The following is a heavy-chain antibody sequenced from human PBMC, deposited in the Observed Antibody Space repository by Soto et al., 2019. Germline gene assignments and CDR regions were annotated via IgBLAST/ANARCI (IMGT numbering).Heavy chain of an antibody. Sequence: QVQLVESGGGVVQPGRSLRLSCAASGLTFSSYAMHWVRQAPGRGLEWVAVISYDGNNKYYADSVKGRFTISRDNSKNTLYLQMNSLRAEDTAVYYCATDLESGTSPQDYYYTMDVWGLGTTVTVSS. CDR2: ISYDGNNK. CDR1: GLTFSSYA. J-gene: IGHJ6*02. CDR3: ATDLESGTSPQDYYYTMDV. D-gene: IGHD5-12*01. V-gene: IGHV3-30-3*01.